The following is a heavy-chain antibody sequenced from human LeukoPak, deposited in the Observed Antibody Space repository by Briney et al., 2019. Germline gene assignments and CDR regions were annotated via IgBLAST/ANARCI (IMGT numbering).Heavy chain of an antibody. V-gene: IGHV3-9*01. CDR3: AKGGSGGWSSVNYFDY. CDR1: GFTFDDYA. Sequence: GRSLRLSCAASGFTFDDYAMHWVRQAPGKGLEWVSGISWNSGSIGYADSVKGRFTISRDNAKNSLYLQMNSLRAEDTALYYCAKGGSGGWSSVNYFDYWGQGTLVTVSS. D-gene: IGHD6-19*01. CDR2: ISWNSGSI. J-gene: IGHJ4*02.